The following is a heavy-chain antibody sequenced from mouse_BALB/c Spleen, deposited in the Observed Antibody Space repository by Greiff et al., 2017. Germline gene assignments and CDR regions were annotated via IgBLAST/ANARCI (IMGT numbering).Heavy chain of an antibody. D-gene: IGHD3-3*01. V-gene: IGHV5-6*02. CDR2: ISSGGSYT. J-gene: IGHJ2*01. CDR1: GFTFSSYG. Sequence: EVKLMESGGDLVKPGGSLKLSCAASGFTFSSYGMSWVRQTPDKRLEWVATISSGGSYTYYPDSVKGRFTISRDNAKNTLYLQMSSLKSEDTAMYYCARGRGTEYFDYWGQGTTLTVSS. CDR3: ARGRGTEYFDY.